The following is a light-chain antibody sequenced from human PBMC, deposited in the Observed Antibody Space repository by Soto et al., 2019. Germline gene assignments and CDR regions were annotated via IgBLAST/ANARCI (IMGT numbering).Light chain of an antibody. CDR2: AAS. J-gene: IGKJ5*01. V-gene: IGKV3-11*01. CDR1: QSISSY. CDR3: QQRSNWIN. Sequence: EIVLTQSPATLSLSPGERATLSCRASQSISSYLAWYQQKPGQAPRLLIYAASNRATGIPARFSGSGSGTDFTLTISSLEPEDSAVYYCQQRSNWINFGHGPRRQI.